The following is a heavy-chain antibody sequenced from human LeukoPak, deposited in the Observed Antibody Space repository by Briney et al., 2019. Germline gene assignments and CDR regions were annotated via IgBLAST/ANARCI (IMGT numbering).Heavy chain of an antibody. Sequence: GGSLRLSCAASGFTFSSYGMHWVRQAPGKGLEWVAVISYDGSNKYYADSVKGRFTISRDNSKDTLYLQMNSLRAEDTAVYYCAKGPLPPGYGMDVWGQGTTVTVSS. CDR1: GFTFSSYG. V-gene: IGHV3-30*18. CDR2: ISYDGSNK. CDR3: AKGPLPPGYGMDV. J-gene: IGHJ6*02.